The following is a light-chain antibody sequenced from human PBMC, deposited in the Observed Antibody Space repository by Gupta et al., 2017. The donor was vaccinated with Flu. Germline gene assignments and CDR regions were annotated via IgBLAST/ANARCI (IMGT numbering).Light chain of an antibody. CDR1: QSISIY. Sequence: DIQMTQSPSSLSASVGDRVTITCRVSQSISIYLSWYQQKLGKAPKLLIYAASSLQSGVPSRFSGGVSGTDFTLTISSLQPEDFATYYCQQSYSTLSMYTFGQGTKLEIK. CDR3: QQSYSTLSMYT. CDR2: AAS. V-gene: IGKV1-39*01. J-gene: IGKJ2*01.